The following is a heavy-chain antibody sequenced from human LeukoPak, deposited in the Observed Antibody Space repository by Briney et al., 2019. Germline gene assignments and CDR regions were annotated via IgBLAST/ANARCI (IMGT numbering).Heavy chain of an antibody. Sequence: GGSLRLSCAASGFTFSSYAMSWVRQALGKGLEWVSAISGSGGSTYYADSVKGRFTISRDNSKNTLYLQMNSLRAEDTAVYYCAKDHFHCSGGSCDRYYFDYWGQGTLVTVSS. J-gene: IGHJ4*02. V-gene: IGHV3-23*01. CDR2: ISGSGGST. CDR3: AKDHFHCSGGSCDRYYFDY. D-gene: IGHD2-15*01. CDR1: GFTFSSYA.